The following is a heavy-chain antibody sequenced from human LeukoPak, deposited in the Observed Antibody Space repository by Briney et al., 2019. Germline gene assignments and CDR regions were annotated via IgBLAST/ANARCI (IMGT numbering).Heavy chain of an antibody. CDR3: ARYSSGWYHGDY. Sequence: GGSLRLSCAASGFTFSSYTMNWVRQAPGKGLEWVSSISSSSSYRYYADSVKGRFTSSRDNAKNSLYLQMNSLRAEDTAVYYCARYSSGWYHGDYWGQGTLVTVSS. CDR2: ISSSSSYR. D-gene: IGHD6-19*01. CDR1: GFTFSSYT. V-gene: IGHV3-21*01. J-gene: IGHJ4*02.